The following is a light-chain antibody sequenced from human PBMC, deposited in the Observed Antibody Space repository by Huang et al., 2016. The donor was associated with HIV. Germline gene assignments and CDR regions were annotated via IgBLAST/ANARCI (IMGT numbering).Light chain of an antibody. V-gene: IGKV1-9*01. Sequence: IQLTQSPSSLSASVGDRVTITCRASQGIRSHVAWYQLKPGKAPKLLIYGASTLRSGVPSRFSGSGSGTDFTLTISSLQPDDFASYYCQQRNTYPITFGQGTRLEIK. CDR3: QQRNTYPIT. J-gene: IGKJ5*01. CDR1: QGIRSH. CDR2: GAS.